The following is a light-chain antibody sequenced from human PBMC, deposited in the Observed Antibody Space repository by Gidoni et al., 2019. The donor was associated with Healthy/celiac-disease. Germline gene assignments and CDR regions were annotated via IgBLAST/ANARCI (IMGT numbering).Light chain of an antibody. CDR1: QSVLYSSNNKNY. Sequence: DIVMTQSPDSLAVSLGERATINCKSSQSVLYSSNNKNYLAWYQQKPGQPPKLLIYWASTRASGVPDRFSGSGSGTDFTLTISSLQAEDVAVYYCQQYYSTLFTFXHXTRLXIK. CDR3: QQYYSTLFT. J-gene: IGKJ5*01. CDR2: WAS. V-gene: IGKV4-1*01.